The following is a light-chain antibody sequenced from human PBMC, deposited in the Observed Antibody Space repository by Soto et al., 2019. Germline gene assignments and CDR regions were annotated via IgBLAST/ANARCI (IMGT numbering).Light chain of an antibody. V-gene: IGKV3-20*01. CDR3: QQYGSSPWT. CDR2: GAS. Sequence: EVVLTQSPGTLSLSPGERATLSCRASQSVSSIYLAWYQQKPGQAPRLLIYGASSRATGIPDRFSGSGSGTDFTLTISRLEPEDFAVYYCQQYGSSPWTFGQGTMVDIK. CDR1: QSVSSIY. J-gene: IGKJ1*01.